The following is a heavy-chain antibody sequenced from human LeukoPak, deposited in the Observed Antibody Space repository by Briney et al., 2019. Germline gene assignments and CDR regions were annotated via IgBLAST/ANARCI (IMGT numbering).Heavy chain of an antibody. D-gene: IGHD2-21*01. Sequence: PGGSLRLSCAASGFTFSGHSMSWVRQAPGTGLEWVSSISVSDSYKYFADSVKGRFTISRDNAKSSLYLQMNSLAAEDTALYYCARLYLDAFDIWGQGTMVTDSS. CDR2: ISVSDSYK. CDR3: ARLYLDAFDI. J-gene: IGHJ3*02. CDR1: GFTFSGHS. V-gene: IGHV3-21*01.